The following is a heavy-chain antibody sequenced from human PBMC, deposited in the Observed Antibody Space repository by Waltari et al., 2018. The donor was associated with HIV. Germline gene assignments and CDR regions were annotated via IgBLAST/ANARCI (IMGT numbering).Heavy chain of an antibody. CDR1: GFGFSYAC. V-gene: IGHV3-15*01. Sequence: EVQLVESGGGSVKPGGSLRLSCAASGFGFSYACMNWVRQAPGKGLEWVGRIKSKTDGGTTDYAAAVNGRFSISRDDEKNTVHLQMNSLKTEDTAVYYCTTDLWEGDTLDRNCWGQGTLVTVSS. CDR3: TTDLWEGDTLDRNC. CDR2: IKSKTDGGTT. D-gene: IGHD1-26*01. J-gene: IGHJ4*02.